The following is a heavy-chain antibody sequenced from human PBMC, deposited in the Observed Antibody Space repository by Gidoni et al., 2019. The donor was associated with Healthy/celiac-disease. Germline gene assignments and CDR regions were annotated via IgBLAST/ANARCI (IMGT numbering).Heavy chain of an antibody. D-gene: IGHD6-19*01. Sequence: QVQLQQSGPGLAKLSQTLSLTCALSGDSVPRNSAACNWIRQSPSRGLEWLGRTYYRSKWYNDYAVSVKSRITINPDTSKNQFSLQLNSVTPEDTAVYYCAREAAAVGNGDWGGFDYWGQGTLVTVSS. CDR2: TYYRSKWYN. CDR1: GDSVPRNSAA. V-gene: IGHV6-1*01. CDR3: AREAAAVGNGDWGGFDY. J-gene: IGHJ4*02.